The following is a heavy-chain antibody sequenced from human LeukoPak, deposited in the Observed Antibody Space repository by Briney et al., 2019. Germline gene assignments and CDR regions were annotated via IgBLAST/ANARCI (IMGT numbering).Heavy chain of an antibody. CDR1: GGTFSSYA. J-gene: IGHJ4*02. CDR2: INPNSGGT. Sequence: GASVKVSCKASGGTFSSYAISWVRQAPGQGLEWMGWINPNSGGTNYAQKFQGRVTMTRDTSISTAYMELSRLRSDDTAVYYCARAMIVVVIDYWGQGTLVTVSS. D-gene: IGHD3-22*01. CDR3: ARAMIVVVIDY. V-gene: IGHV1-2*02.